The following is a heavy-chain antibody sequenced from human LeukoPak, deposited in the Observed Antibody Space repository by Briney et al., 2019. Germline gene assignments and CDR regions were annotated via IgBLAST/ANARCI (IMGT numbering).Heavy chain of an antibody. D-gene: IGHD2-2*01. J-gene: IGHJ5*02. CDR3: ARLDPHCSSTSCWFDP. V-gene: IGHV4-4*09. CDR1: GGSISSYY. Sequence: PSETLSLTCTVSGGSISSYYWSWIRQPPGKGLEWIGYIYTSGSTNYNPSLKSRVTISVDTSKNQFSLKLSSVTAADTAVYYCARLDPHCSSTSCWFDPWGQGTLVTVSS. CDR2: IYTSGST.